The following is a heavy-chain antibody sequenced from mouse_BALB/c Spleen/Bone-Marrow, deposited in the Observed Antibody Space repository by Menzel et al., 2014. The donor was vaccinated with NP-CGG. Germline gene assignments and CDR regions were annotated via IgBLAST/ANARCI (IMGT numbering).Heavy chain of an antibody. CDR1: GYTFTSYW. D-gene: IGHD3-3*01. CDR2: IAPGSGST. CDR3: ARGGQCYFYY. J-gene: IGHJ2*01. V-gene: IGHV1S41*01. Sequence: DLVKPGASVKLSCKASGYTFTSYWINWVKQRPGQGLEWIGRIAPGSGSTYYNEMFKGKATLIVDTSSSAASIQRSRLSSEDSPVYFCARGGQCYFYYRGQGTTLTVSS.